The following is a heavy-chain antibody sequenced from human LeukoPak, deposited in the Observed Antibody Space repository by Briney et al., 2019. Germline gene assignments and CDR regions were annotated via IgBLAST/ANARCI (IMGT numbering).Heavy chain of an antibody. J-gene: IGHJ6*02. CDR3: ARFVGATTTRYYYYGMDV. V-gene: IGHV5-51*01. CDR2: IYPGDSDT. Sequence: TGASLKISCKGSGSIFTSYWIGWVRQLPGKGLEWMGIIYPGDSDTTYSPSFQGQVTISADKSISTAYLQWSSLKASDTAMYYCARFVGATTTRYYYYGMDVWGQGTTVTVSS. CDR1: GSIFTSYW. D-gene: IGHD1-26*01.